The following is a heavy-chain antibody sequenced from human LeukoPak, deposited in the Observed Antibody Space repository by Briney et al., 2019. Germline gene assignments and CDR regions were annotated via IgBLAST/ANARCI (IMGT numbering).Heavy chain of an antibody. V-gene: IGHV4-59*01. J-gene: IGHJ4*02. CDR3: ARARDTAMGPFDY. D-gene: IGHD5-18*01. CDR1: GGSISSYY. Sequence: SETLSPTCTVSGGSISSYYWSWIRQPPGKGLEWIGYIYYSGSTKYNPSLKSRITTSVDTSKNQFSLKLTSVTAADTAVYYCARARDTAMGPFDYWGQGTLVTVSS. CDR2: IYYSGST.